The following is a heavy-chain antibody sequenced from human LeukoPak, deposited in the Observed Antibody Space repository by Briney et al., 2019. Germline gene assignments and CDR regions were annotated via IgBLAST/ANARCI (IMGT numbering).Heavy chain of an antibody. CDR2: ISPSGTT. V-gene: IGHV4-4*07. CDR1: GGYTGSHY. J-gene: IGHJ3*02. Sequence: SETLSLTCTVSGGYTGSHYWGWIRQPAGKGLEWIGRISPSGTTHYNPSLGSRITVSVDTSKNQFSLKVTSVTAADTAVYYCARSGVFSGYDAFDIWGQGTMVTVSS. D-gene: IGHD3-9*01. CDR3: ARSGVFSGYDAFDI.